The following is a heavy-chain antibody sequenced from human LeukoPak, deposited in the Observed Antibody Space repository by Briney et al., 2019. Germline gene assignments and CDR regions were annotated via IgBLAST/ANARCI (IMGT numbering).Heavy chain of an antibody. CDR2: IGGRGSST. D-gene: IGHD3-10*01. J-gene: IGHJ4*02. Sequence: GGSLRLSCAASGFTFSSYAMHWVRQAPGKGLEWVSAIGGRGSSTYYADSVKGRFTISRDNSKNTLHLQMNSLRAEDTAVYFCAKVTTGWSGGSYCLDFWGQGTLVTVSS. V-gene: IGHV3-23*01. CDR1: GFTFSSYA. CDR3: AKVTTGWSGGSYCLDF.